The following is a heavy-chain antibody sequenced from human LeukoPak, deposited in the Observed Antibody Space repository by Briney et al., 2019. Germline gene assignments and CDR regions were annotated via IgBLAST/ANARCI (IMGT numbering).Heavy chain of an antibody. J-gene: IGHJ3*02. CDR2: TYYRSKLYS. D-gene: IGHD5-12*01. V-gene: IGHV6-1*01. CDR3: ASGIYTAFDI. Sequence: SQTLSLTCAISGDSLSSSNVAWTWIRQSPSRGLEWLGRTYYRSKLYSHYALSVKGRITINPDTSKNQFSQQLSSVTPDDTAVYYCASGIYTAFDIWGRETMVSVSS. CDR1: GDSLSSSNVA.